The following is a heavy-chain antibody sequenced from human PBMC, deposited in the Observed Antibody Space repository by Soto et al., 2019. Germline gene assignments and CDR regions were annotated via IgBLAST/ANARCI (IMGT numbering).Heavy chain of an antibody. J-gene: IGHJ3*02. D-gene: IGHD3-10*01. CDR2: ISYDGSNK. CDR3: ARDLAELGAFDI. Sequence: QVQLVESGGGVVQPGRSLRLSCAASGFTFSSYAMHWVRQAQGKGLEWVAVISYDGSNKYYADSVKGRFTISRDNSKNTLYLQMNSLRAEDTAVYYCARDLAELGAFDIWGQGTMVTVSS. CDR1: GFTFSSYA. V-gene: IGHV3-30-3*01.